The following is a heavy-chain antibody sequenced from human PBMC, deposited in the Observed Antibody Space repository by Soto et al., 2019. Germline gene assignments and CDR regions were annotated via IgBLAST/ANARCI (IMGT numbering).Heavy chain of an antibody. CDR3: GSGSSWTQVEY. V-gene: IGHV1-69*01. D-gene: IGHD2-15*01. CDR1: GGTVSNSA. J-gene: IGHJ4*02. Sequence: QVQLVQSGAEVKKPGSSVKVSCKASGGTVSNSAISWLRQAPGQGLEWMGGIIPIFGPAIYARKFRGRVTITADESTSTAYMELSTVRSEDTAVYYCGSGSSWTQVEYWGQGTQVTVSS. CDR2: IIPIFGPA.